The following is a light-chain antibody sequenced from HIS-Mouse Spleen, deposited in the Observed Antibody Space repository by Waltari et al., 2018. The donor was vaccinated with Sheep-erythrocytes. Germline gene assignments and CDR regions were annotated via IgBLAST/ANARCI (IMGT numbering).Light chain of an antibody. CDR3: QQYNNWPLT. V-gene: IGKV3-15*01. CDR1: QSVRSN. J-gene: IGKJ4*01. CDR2: GAS. Sequence: EIVMTQSPATLSVSPGERATLSCRASQSVRSNLAWYQQKPGQPPRLRIYGASTRATGIPARFSGSGSGTEFTLTISSMQSEDFSVYYCQQYNNWPLTVGGGTKVEIK.